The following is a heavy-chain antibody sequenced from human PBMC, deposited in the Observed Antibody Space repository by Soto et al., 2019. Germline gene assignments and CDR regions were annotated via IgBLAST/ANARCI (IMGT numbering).Heavy chain of an antibody. CDR2: INPSGTT. CDR1: GGSLSAYY. V-gene: IGHV4-34*01. J-gene: IGHJ1*01. Sequence: QVQLQQWGAGLLKPSETLSLTCAVYGGSLSAYYWSWIRQPPGKGLEWIGEINPSGTTNYNPSLKSRVTISVATSRNQFSLKLSSVTAADTAVYNCALAPAAHILLWGQGTLVTVSS. D-gene: IGHD2-2*01. CDR3: ALAPAAHILL.